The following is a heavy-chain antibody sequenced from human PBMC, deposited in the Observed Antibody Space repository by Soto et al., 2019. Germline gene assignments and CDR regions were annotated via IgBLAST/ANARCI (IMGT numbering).Heavy chain of an antibody. CDR3: ARHSGDYGDYEFDY. CDR1: GGSISSSSYY. Sequence: SETLSLTCTVSGGSISSSSYYWGWIRQPPGKGLEWIGSIYYSGSTYYNPSLKSRVTISVDTSKNQFSLKLSSVTAADTAVYYCARHSGDYGDYEFDYWGQGTLVTVSS. D-gene: IGHD4-17*01. CDR2: IYYSGST. V-gene: IGHV4-39*01. J-gene: IGHJ4*02.